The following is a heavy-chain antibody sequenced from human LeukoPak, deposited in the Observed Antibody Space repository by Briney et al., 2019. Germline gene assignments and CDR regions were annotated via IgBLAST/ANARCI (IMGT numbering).Heavy chain of an antibody. CDR2: ITNSGNSK. D-gene: IGHD6-6*01. J-gene: IGHJ5*02. Sequence: GGSLRLSCAASEFTFSSYSMNWVRQAPGKGLEWVSYITNSGNSKSYADSVKGRFTISRDNTKNSLYLQMNGLRAEDTAVYYCAKDQQLVYSGNWFDPWGQGTLVTVSS. V-gene: IGHV3-48*01. CDR3: AKDQQLVYSGNWFDP. CDR1: EFTFSSYS.